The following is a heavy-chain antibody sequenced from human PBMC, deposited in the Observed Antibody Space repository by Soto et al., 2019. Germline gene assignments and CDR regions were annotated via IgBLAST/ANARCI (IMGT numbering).Heavy chain of an antibody. D-gene: IGHD1-1*01. CDR1: GYTFTSYG. Sequence: QVQLVQSGAEVKKPGASVKVSCKASGYTFTSYGISWVRQAPGQGLEWMGWISAYNGNTNYAQKLQGRVTMTTDTSXXTAYMELRSLRSDDTAVYYCAKTGRYEYYYYGMDVWGQGTTVTVSS. CDR3: AKTGRYEYYYYGMDV. CDR2: ISAYNGNT. V-gene: IGHV1-18*01. J-gene: IGHJ6*02.